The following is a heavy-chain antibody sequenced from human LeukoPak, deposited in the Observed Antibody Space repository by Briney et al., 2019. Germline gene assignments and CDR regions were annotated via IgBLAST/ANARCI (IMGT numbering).Heavy chain of an antibody. Sequence: GESLKISCKGSGYDFSKYYIGWVRQMPGGGLAWMAVFYPGNSIPTYSPSFQGQVTMSVDNSITTAYLQWSSLKASDTAMYYCARCTTWYSGVYWGQGTLVTVSS. CDR3: ARCTTWYSGVY. D-gene: IGHD6-13*01. V-gene: IGHV5-51*01. CDR1: GYDFSKYY. CDR2: FYPGNSIP. J-gene: IGHJ4*02.